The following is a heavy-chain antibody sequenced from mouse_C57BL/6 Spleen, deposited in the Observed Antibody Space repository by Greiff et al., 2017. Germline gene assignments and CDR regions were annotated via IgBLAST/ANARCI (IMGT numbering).Heavy chain of an antibody. CDR3: AREVVYYGNFGAMDY. D-gene: IGHD2-1*01. V-gene: IGHV1-22*01. CDR1: GYTFTDYN. CDR2: INPNNGGT. Sequence: VQLKQSGPELVKPGASVKMSCKASGYTFTDYNMHWVKQSHGKSLEWIGYINPNNGGTSYNQKFKGKATLTVNKSSSTAYMELRSLTSEDSAVYYCAREVVYYGNFGAMDYWGQGTSVTVSS. J-gene: IGHJ4*01.